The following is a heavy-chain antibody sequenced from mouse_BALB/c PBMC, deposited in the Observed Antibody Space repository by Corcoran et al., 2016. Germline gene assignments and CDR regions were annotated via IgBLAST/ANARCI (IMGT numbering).Heavy chain of an antibody. CDR3: TRSVPSNWFAY. CDR1: GYTFTSYW. Sequence: QVQLQQPGAEVVRPGASVKLSCKASGYTFTSYWINWVKQRPGQGLEWIGNIYPSDTYTNYNQKFKDKATLTLDKSSSTAYMQFSSPTSEDSAVYYCTRSVPSNWFAYWGQGTLVTVSA. V-gene: IGHV1-69*02. CDR2: IYPSDTYT. J-gene: IGHJ3*01.